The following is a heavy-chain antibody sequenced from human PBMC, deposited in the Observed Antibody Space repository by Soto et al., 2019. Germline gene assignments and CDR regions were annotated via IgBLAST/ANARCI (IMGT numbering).Heavy chain of an antibody. J-gene: IGHJ6*02. CDR3: ARRRVLRFLGWSHVYGMDV. CDR2: IIPIFGTA. D-gene: IGHD3-3*01. Sequence: SVKVSCKASGGTFSSYAISWVRQAPGQGLEWMGGIIPIFGTANYAQKFQGRVTITADESTSTAYMELSSLRSEDTAVYYCARRRVLRFLGWSHVYGMDVWGQGNTVTVSS. CDR1: GGTFSSYA. V-gene: IGHV1-69*13.